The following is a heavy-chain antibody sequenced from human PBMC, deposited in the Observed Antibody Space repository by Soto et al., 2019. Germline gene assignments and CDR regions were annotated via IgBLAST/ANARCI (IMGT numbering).Heavy chain of an antibody. Sequence: GGSLRLSCAASGFTFSSYDMHWVRQATGKGLEWVSAIGTAGDTYYPGSVKGRFTISRENAKNSLYLQMNSLRAEDTAVYYCARARTAFTVTDFDYWGQGTLVTVSS. CDR2: IGTAGDT. V-gene: IGHV3-13*01. CDR3: ARARTAFTVTDFDY. CDR1: GFTFSSYD. J-gene: IGHJ4*02. D-gene: IGHD4-4*01.